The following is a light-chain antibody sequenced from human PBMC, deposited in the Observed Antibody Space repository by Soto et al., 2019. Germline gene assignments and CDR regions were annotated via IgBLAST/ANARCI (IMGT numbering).Light chain of an antibody. J-gene: IGKJ1*01. V-gene: IGKV1-39*01. CDR3: QQSYSTPRT. CDR1: QSISIY. CDR2: AAS. Sequence: DIQMTQSPCALAASVGDRGTITCRASQSISIYLNWYQQKPGKAPKLLIYAASSLQSGVPSRFSGSGSGTDFTLTISSLHPEDFATYYCQQSYSTPRTFGQGTKVDIK.